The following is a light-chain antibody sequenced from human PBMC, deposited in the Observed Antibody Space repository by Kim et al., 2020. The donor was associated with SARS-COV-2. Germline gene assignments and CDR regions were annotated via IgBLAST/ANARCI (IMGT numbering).Light chain of an antibody. Sequence: SASVRDRFTIPCRASQTISIYLNWYQQKPGKAPKLLIHAASSLQSGVPSRFSGSGSGTDFALTISSLQPEDFATYYCQQSYSTPYTFGQGAKLEI. CDR1: QTISIY. J-gene: IGKJ2*01. CDR2: AAS. V-gene: IGKV1-39*01. CDR3: QQSYSTPYT.